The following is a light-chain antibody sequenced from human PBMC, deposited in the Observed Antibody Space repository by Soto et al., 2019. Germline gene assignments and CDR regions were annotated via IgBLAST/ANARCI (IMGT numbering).Light chain of an antibody. Sequence: ESVLTQSPGTLSLPPGERATLSCRASQSVSSNYLAWYQQKPGQAPRLLIYGASTRATGIPDRFSGSGSGTDFTLTISRLEPDDSAVYYCQQYGSSPTWTFGQGTRLEI. CDR2: GAS. CDR1: QSVSSNY. J-gene: IGKJ5*01. V-gene: IGKV3-20*01. CDR3: QQYGSSPTWT.